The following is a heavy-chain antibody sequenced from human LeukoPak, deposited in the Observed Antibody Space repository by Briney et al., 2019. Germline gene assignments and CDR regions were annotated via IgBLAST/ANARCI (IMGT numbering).Heavy chain of an antibody. Sequence: GGSLRLSCAASGFTVSTNYMSWVRQAPGKGLECVSVIYSGGMTYYADSVKGRFNTSRDTSKNMLYLQMNSLRVEDTAVYYCASPGPTGDLRGVAFDIWGQGIMVTVSS. CDR2: IYSGGMT. V-gene: IGHV3-66*01. D-gene: IGHD7-27*01. J-gene: IGHJ3*02. CDR3: ASPGPTGDLRGVAFDI. CDR1: GFTVSTNY.